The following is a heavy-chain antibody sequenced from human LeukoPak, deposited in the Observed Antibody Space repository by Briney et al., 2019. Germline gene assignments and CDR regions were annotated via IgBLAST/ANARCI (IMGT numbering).Heavy chain of an antibody. Sequence: SETLSLTCTVSGGSISSYYWSWIRQPPGKGLEWIGYIYYSGSTNYNPSLKSRVTISVDTSKNQFSLKLSSVTAADTAVYYCARGATYTSGWYPTEGAFDCWGQGILVTVSS. D-gene: IGHD6-19*01. CDR2: IYYSGST. CDR3: ARGATYTSGWYPTEGAFDC. V-gene: IGHV4-59*01. J-gene: IGHJ4*02. CDR1: GGSISSYY.